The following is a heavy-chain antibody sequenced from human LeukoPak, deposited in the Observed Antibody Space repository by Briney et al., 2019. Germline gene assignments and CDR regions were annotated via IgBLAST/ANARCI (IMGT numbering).Heavy chain of an antibody. CDR1: GGSFSGYY. J-gene: IGHJ6*02. Sequence: PSETLSLTCAVYGGSFSGYYWSWIRQPPGKGLEWIGEINHSGSTNYNPSLKSRVTISVDTSKNQFSLKLSSVTAADTAVYYCARDPGYGGNQPSYYYYGMDVWGQGTTVTVSS. CDR2: INHSGST. V-gene: IGHV4-34*01. D-gene: IGHD4-23*01. CDR3: ARDPGYGGNQPSYYYYGMDV.